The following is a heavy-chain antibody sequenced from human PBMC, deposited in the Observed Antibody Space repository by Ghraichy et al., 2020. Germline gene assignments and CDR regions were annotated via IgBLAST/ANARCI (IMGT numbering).Heavy chain of an antibody. J-gene: IGHJ4*02. Sequence: GGSLRLSCAASGFTFSSYSMNWVRQAPGKGLEWVSFISSSSSYIYYADSVKGRFTISRDNAKNSLYLQMNSLRAEDTAVYYCARVYSSGWPYPDYWGQGTLVTVSS. CDR1: GFTFSSYS. D-gene: IGHD6-19*01. V-gene: IGHV3-21*01. CDR3: ARVYSSGWPYPDY. CDR2: ISSSSSYI.